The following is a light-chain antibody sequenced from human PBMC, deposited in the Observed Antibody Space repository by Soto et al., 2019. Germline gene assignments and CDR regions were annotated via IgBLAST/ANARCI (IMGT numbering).Light chain of an antibody. Sequence: EIVLTQSPGTLSLSPGERATLSCRASQSVSSNYLAWYQQKPGQAPRLLIYGASSRATGIPDRFSGSGSGTDFTLTISTLETEDFAVFYCQQYGNSPPWTFGQGTKVEIK. CDR2: GAS. V-gene: IGKV3-20*01. CDR1: QSVSSNY. CDR3: QQYGNSPPWT. J-gene: IGKJ1*01.